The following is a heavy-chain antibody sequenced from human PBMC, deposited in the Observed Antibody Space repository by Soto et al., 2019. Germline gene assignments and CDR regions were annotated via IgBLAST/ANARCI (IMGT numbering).Heavy chain of an antibody. Sequence: PGESLKISCKGSGYSFTSYWIGWVRQMPGKGLEWMGIIYHGDSDSRYSPSFQGQVTISADKSISTAYLQWSSLKASDTAMYYCARHRVEGAEAVPREIYDYIWGSYRPNPDAFDIWGQGTMVTVSS. V-gene: IGHV5-51*01. CDR3: ARHRVEGAEAVPREIYDYIWGSYRPNPDAFDI. CDR2: IYHGDSDS. CDR1: GYSFTSYW. J-gene: IGHJ3*02. D-gene: IGHD3-16*02.